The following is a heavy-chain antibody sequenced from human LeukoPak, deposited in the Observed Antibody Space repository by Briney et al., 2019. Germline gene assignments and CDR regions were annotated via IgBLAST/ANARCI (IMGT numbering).Heavy chain of an antibody. Sequence: GRSLRLSCAASGFTFSSYAMHGVRQAPGKGLEWVAVISYDGSNKYYADSVKGRFTISRDNSKNTLYLQMNSLRAEDTAVYYCARVPDTALADYWGQGTLVTVSS. CDR3: ARVPDTALADY. D-gene: IGHD5-18*01. V-gene: IGHV3-30-3*01. CDR2: ISYDGSNK. J-gene: IGHJ4*02. CDR1: GFTFSSYA.